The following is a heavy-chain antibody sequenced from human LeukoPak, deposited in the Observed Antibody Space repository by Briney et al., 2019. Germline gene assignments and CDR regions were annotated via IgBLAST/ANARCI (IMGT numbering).Heavy chain of an antibody. CDR2: ISYNGGRK. Sequence: PGGSLRLSCVASGFSFSGYAIHWVRQAPGKGLEWVALISYNGGRKDYADSVKGRFTIDRDNSKNTVYLQMNSLRAEDAAVYYCARGGGYCSSTSCPGGWFDPWGQGTLVTVSS. CDR1: GFSFSGYA. J-gene: IGHJ5*02. CDR3: ARGGGYCSSTSCPGGWFDP. D-gene: IGHD2-2*01. V-gene: IGHV3-30*04.